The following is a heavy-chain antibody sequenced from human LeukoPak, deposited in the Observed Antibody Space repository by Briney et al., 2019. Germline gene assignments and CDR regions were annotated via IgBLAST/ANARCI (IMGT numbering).Heavy chain of an antibody. J-gene: IGHJ6*03. CDR3: AKRVDYYYYMDV. Sequence: PGGSLRLSCAASGFTFSSYAMSWVRQAPGKGLEWVSAISGSGGSTYYADSVKGRSTISRDNSKNTLYLQMNSLRAEDTAVYYCAKRVDYYYYMDVWGKGTTVTVSS. CDR1: GFTFSSYA. CDR2: ISGSGGST. V-gene: IGHV3-23*01.